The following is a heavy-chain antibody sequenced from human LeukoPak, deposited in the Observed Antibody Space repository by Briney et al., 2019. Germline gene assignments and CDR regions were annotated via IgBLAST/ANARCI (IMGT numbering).Heavy chain of an antibody. V-gene: IGHV3-48*03. D-gene: IGHD6-19*01. CDR3: AKGIREVAVADPWERSNYYYYYMDV. CDR1: GFTFSSYE. J-gene: IGHJ6*03. Sequence: GGSLRLSCAASGFTFSSYEMNWVRQAPGKGLEWVSYISSSGSTIYYADSVKGRFTISRDNSKNTLYLQMNSLRAEDTAVYYCAKGIREVAVADPWERSNYYYYYMDVWGKGTTVTISS. CDR2: ISSSGSTI.